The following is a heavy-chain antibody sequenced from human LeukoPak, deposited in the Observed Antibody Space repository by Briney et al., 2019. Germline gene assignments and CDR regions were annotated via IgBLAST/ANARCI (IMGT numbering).Heavy chain of an antibody. J-gene: IGHJ5*02. V-gene: IGHV1-18*01. CDR1: GYTFTSYG. Sequence: GASVKVSCKASGYTFTSYGISWVRQAPGQGLEWMGWISAYNGNTEYAQKLQARVTMTTDTSTSTAYMELRSLRSDDTVVYYCARDKWLRFNWFDPWGQGTLVTVSS. D-gene: IGHD5-12*01. CDR2: ISAYNGNT. CDR3: ARDKWLRFNWFDP.